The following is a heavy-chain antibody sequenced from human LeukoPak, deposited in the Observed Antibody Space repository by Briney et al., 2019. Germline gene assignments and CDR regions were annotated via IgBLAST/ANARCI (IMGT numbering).Heavy chain of an antibody. D-gene: IGHD3-3*01. Sequence: SETLSLTCAVSGYSISSGFYWGWIRQPPGQGLEWIGSMYQSGSTYYNPSLRSRVTISVDTSKNQFSLKLRSMTAADTAVYYCARDKGGVVRDFDYWGQGTLVTVSS. CDR2: MYQSGST. V-gene: IGHV4-38-2*02. CDR3: ARDKGGVVRDFDY. CDR1: GYSISSGFY. J-gene: IGHJ4*02.